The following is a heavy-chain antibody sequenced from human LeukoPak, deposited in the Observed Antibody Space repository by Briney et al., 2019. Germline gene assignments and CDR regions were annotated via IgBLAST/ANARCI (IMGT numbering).Heavy chain of an antibody. CDR3: AKALVAYCGGDCYYFDY. J-gene: IGHJ4*02. D-gene: IGHD2-21*02. CDR1: GFTFSSYA. Sequence: PGGSLRLSCAASGFTFSSYAMSWVRQAPGKGLEWVSAISGSGGSTYYADSVKGRFTISRDNSKNTLYLQMNSLRAEDTAVYYCAKALVAYCGGDCYYFDYWGPGTLVTVSS. CDR2: ISGSGGST. V-gene: IGHV3-23*01.